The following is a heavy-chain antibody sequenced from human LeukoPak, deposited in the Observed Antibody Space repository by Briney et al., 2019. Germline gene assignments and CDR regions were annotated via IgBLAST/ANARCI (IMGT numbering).Heavy chain of an antibody. J-gene: IGHJ4*02. V-gene: IGHV3-21*04. D-gene: IGHD4-4*01. CDR2: ISSSSSYI. Sequence: GGSLRLSCAASGFTFSDYYMNWVRQAQGKGLEWVSSISSSSSYIYYADSVKGRFTISRDNAKNSLYLQMNSLRAEDTAVYYCARDGAYDYSNYYYFDYWGQGTLVTVSS. CDR1: GFTFSDYY. CDR3: ARDGAYDYSNYYYFDY.